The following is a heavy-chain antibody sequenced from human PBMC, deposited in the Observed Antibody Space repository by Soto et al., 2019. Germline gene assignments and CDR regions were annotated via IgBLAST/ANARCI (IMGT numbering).Heavy chain of an antibody. Sequence: HPGGSLRLSCAASGFTFSSYAMSWVRQAPGKGLEWVSAISGSGGSTYYADSVKGRFTISRDNSKNTLYLQMNSLRAEDTAVYYCAKGWGSTVTRGVFDYWGQGTLVTVSS. CDR2: ISGSGGST. CDR1: GFTFSSYA. D-gene: IGHD4-4*01. V-gene: IGHV3-23*01. J-gene: IGHJ4*02. CDR3: AKGWGSTVTRGVFDY.